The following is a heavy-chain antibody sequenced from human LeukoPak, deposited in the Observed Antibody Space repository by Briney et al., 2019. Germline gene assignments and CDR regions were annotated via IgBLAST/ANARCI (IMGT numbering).Heavy chain of an antibody. CDR3: ARDKVGWLRFNGFSWFDP. D-gene: IGHD5-12*01. Sequence: PGGSLRLSCAASGFTFSSYSMNWVRQAPGKGLEWVSSISSSSSYIYYADSVKGRFTISRDNAKNSLYLQMNSLRAEDTAVYYCARDKVGWLRFNGFSWFDPWGQGTLVTVSS. CDR2: ISSSSSYI. J-gene: IGHJ5*02. CDR1: GFTFSSYS. V-gene: IGHV3-21*01.